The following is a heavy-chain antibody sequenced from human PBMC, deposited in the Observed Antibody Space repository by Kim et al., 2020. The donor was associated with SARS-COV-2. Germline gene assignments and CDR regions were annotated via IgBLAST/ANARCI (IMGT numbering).Heavy chain of an antibody. CDR3: ARGGSGYSSGWYPDY. J-gene: IGHJ4*02. CDR1: GFTLSSYA. V-gene: IGHV3-30*04. D-gene: IGHD6-19*01. CDR2: ISYDGSNK. Sequence: GGSLRLSCAASGFTLSSYAMHWVRQAPGKGLEWVAVISYDGSNKYYADSVKGRFTISRDNSKNTLYLQMNSLRAEDTAVYYCARGGSGYSSGWYPDYWGQGTLVTVSS.